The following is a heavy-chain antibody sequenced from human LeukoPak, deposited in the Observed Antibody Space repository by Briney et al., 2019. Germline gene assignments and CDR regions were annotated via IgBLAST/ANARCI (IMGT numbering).Heavy chain of an antibody. J-gene: IGHJ3*01. V-gene: IGHV3-9*01. CDR3: AKDRGGGSQLGDAFDV. CDR2: ISYSSETI. Sequence: GGSLRLSCAASGFTFDEYAMHWVRQAPGKGLEWVSGISYSSETIVYVDSVKGRFTISRDNAKNSLYLQMNSLRPEDTALYYCAKDRGGGSQLGDAFDVWGQGTMVSVSS. D-gene: IGHD2-15*01. CDR1: GFTFDEYA.